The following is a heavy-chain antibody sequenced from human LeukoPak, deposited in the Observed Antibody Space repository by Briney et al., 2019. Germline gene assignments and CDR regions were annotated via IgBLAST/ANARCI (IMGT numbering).Heavy chain of an antibody. J-gene: IGHJ3*02. CDR2: IKQDGSEK. D-gene: IGHD5-24*01. V-gene: IGHV3-7*03. CDR1: GFTFSSYW. CDR3: ARDGTGGDGYNTGVDSDAFDI. Sequence: PGGSLRLSCAASGFTFSSYWMSWVRQAPGKGLEWVANIKQDGSEKYYVDSVKGRFTISRDNAKNSLYLQMNSLRAEDTAVYYCARDGTGGDGYNTGVDSDAFDIWGQGTMVTVSS.